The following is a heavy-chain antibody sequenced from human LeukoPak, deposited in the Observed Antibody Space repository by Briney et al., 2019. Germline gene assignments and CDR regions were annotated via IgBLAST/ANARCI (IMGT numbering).Heavy chain of an antibody. CDR3: ARVDKDSGSYTVHDY. Sequence: PSETLSLTCTVSGGSISSSRYYWGWIRQPPGKGREWIVSIYYSGSTYYNPALKSRITISVATSQNQFSLKLSSVTAAATAVYYCARVDKDSGSYTVHDYWGQGTLVTVSS. V-gene: IGHV4-39*07. CDR2: IYYSGST. CDR1: GGSISSSRYY. J-gene: IGHJ4*02. D-gene: IGHD1-26*01.